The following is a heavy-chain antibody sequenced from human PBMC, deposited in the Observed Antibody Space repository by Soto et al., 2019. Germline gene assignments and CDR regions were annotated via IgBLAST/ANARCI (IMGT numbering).Heavy chain of an antibody. CDR1: GFAISRGYY. Sequence: PSETLSLTCNVSGFAISRGYYWSWVRQPPGKGLEWIGSIYPSVSSYHNPSLESRPTLSIDTSKNQFTLKLASVTAADTALYYCAREKVGTKFFDNWGQGTQVTVSS. J-gene: IGHJ4*02. D-gene: IGHD1-1*01. CDR2: IYPSVSS. CDR3: AREKVGTKFFDN. V-gene: IGHV4-38-2*02.